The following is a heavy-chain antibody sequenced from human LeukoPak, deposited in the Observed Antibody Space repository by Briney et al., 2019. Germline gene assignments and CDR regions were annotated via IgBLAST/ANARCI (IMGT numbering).Heavy chain of an antibody. Sequence: GGSLRLSCAASGVTLSDHHMDWVRQSPGKGLEGVGRTRDKTRGYTTEYAESVKGRFTISRDDSKTLVYLQMNSLRTEDTAVYFCARDGAEGDNSAFDMWGQGTVVTVSS. J-gene: IGHJ3*02. CDR1: GVTLSDHH. V-gene: IGHV3-72*01. CDR3: ARDGAEGDNSAFDM. CDR2: TRDKTRGYTT. D-gene: IGHD3-22*01.